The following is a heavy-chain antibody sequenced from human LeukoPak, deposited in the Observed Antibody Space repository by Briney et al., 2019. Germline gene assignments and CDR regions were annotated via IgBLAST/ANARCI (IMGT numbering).Heavy chain of an antibody. J-gene: IGHJ4*02. Sequence: GRSLRLSCAASGFTFSSYGMHWVRQAPGKGLEWVAVIWYDGSNKYYADSVKGRFTISRDNSKNTLYLQMNSLRAEDTAVYYCARVGIQLWYLDYWGQGTLVTVSS. D-gene: IGHD5-18*01. CDR3: ARVGIQLWYLDY. CDR1: GFTFSSYG. V-gene: IGHV3-33*08. CDR2: IWYDGSNK.